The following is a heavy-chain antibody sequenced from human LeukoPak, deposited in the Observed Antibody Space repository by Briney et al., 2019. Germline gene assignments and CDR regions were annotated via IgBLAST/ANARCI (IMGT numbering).Heavy chain of an antibody. D-gene: IGHD3-22*01. CDR3: ARGADDSSGYYYYYYYYYMDV. J-gene: IGHJ6*03. CDR2: IYYSGST. V-gene: IGHV4-39*07. Sequence: SETLSLTCTVSGGSISSSSYYWGWIRQPPGKGLEWIANIYYSGSTNYNPSLKSRVTISVDTSKNQFSLKLSSVTAADTAVYYCARGADDSSGYYYYYYYYYMDVWGKGTTVTISS. CDR1: GGSISSSSYY.